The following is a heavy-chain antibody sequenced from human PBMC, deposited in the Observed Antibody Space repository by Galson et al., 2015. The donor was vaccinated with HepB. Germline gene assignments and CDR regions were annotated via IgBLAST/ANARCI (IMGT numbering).Heavy chain of an antibody. CDR2: TYYRSKWYN. J-gene: IGHJ3*02. CDR3: AIGIAARGGAFDI. D-gene: IGHD6-13*01. CDR1: GDSVSSNSAA. Sequence: CAISGDSVSSNSAAWNWIRQSPSRGLEWLGRTYYRSKWYNDYAVSVKSRITINPDTSKNQFSLQLNSVTPEDTAVYYCAIGIAARGGAFDIWGQGTMATVSS. V-gene: IGHV6-1*01.